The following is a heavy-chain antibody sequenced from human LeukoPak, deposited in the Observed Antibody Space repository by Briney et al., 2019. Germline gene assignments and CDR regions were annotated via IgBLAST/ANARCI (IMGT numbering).Heavy chain of an antibody. Sequence: GGSLRLSCAASGFTFSSYSMNWVRQAPGKGLEWVSSIGGSSSSLYYAESVKGRFTISRDNARNSLYLQMNSLRAEDTAVYYCAKEAGQDFGALDAFDVWGQGTMVTVSS. J-gene: IGHJ3*01. CDR1: GFTFSSYS. CDR3: AKEAGQDFGALDAFDV. CDR2: IGGSSSSL. D-gene: IGHD4-17*01. V-gene: IGHV3-21*01.